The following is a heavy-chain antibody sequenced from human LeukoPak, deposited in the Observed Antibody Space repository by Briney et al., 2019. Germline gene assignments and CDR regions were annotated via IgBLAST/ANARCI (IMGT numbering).Heavy chain of an antibody. CDR3: AAALVVAGLTD. D-gene: IGHD6-19*01. CDR2: IYTSGST. J-gene: IGHJ4*02. V-gene: IGHV4-4*07. Sequence: SETLSLTCTVSGDSINSFYWSWIRQPAGKGLEWIGRIYTSGSTNYSPSLKSRVTISLDTSKKQFSLKLTSVTAADTAVYYCAAALVVAGLTDWGQGTLVTVSS. CDR1: GDSINSFY.